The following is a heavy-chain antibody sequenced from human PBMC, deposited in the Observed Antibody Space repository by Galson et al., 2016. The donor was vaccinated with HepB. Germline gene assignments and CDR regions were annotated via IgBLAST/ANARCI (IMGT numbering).Heavy chain of an antibody. V-gene: IGHV3-23*01. J-gene: IGHJ6*04. D-gene: IGHD3-10*02. CDR3: AKHPVGAMFGFLALDV. CDR2: ISYNGGRT. CDR1: GFDFSAKA. Sequence: SLRLSCAASGFDFSAKALSWVRQAPGKGLEWVSGISYNGGRTYYADSVQGRFMVSRDNSKNTLDLHMSSLRAEDTAIYYCAKHPVGAMFGFLALDVWGTGTTVIVSS.